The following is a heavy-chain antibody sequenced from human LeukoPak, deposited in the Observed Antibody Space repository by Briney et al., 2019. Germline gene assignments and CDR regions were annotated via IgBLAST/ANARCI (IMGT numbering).Heavy chain of an antibody. CDR3: ARDKGTIFGVVKNYGMDV. J-gene: IGHJ6*02. D-gene: IGHD3-3*01. V-gene: IGHV4-34*01. CDR2: INHSGST. Sequence: PSETLSLTCAVYGGSFSGYYWSWIRQPPGKGLEWIGEINHSGSTNYNPSLKSRVTISVDTSKNQFSLKLSSVTAADTAVYYCARDKGTIFGVVKNYGMDVWGQGTTVTVSS. CDR1: GGSFSGYY.